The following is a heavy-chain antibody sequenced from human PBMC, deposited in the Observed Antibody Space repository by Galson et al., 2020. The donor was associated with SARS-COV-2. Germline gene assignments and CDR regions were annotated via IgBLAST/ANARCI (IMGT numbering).Heavy chain of an antibody. CDR1: GYTFTNYG. V-gene: IGHV1-18*01. CDR3: ARDWGHNSAYYGDY. CDR2: ISGYNGNS. Sequence: ASVKVSCKASGYTFTNYGISWVRQAPGQGLEWMGWISGYNGNSNYAQNLQDRVTMTTDTATNTAYMELRSLRSDDTALYYCARDWGHNSAYYGDYWGQGTLVTVSS. D-gene: IGHD1-26*01. J-gene: IGHJ4*02.